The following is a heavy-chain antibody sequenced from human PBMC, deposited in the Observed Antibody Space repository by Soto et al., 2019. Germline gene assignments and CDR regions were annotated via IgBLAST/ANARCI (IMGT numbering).Heavy chain of an antibody. D-gene: IGHD6-19*01. CDR2: INHSGST. CDR3: AGGLAGADYYYGMDV. Sequence: QVQLQQWGAGLLKPSETLSLTCAVYGGSFSGYYWSWIRQPPGKGLEWIGEINHSGSTNYNPSLKSRLTISVDTSKKQFSLKLRSVTAADTAVYYCAGGLAGADYYYGMDVWGQGTTVTVSS. J-gene: IGHJ6*02. CDR1: GGSFSGYY. V-gene: IGHV4-34*01.